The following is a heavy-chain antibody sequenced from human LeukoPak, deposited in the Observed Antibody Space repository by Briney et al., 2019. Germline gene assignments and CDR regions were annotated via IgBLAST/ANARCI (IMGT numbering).Heavy chain of an antibody. CDR2: IYYNGST. Sequence: PSETLSLTCTVSGGSISSYYWSWIRQPPGKGLEWIGYIYYNGSTNYNPSLKSRVAISVDTSKNQFSLKLSSVTAADTAVYYCARGEQQLVPDYWGQGTLVTVSS. CDR3: ARGEQQLVPDY. V-gene: IGHV4-59*01. CDR1: GGSISSYY. J-gene: IGHJ4*02. D-gene: IGHD6-13*01.